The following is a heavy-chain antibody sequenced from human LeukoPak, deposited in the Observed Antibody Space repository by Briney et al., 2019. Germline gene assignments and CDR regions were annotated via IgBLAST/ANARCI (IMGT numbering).Heavy chain of an antibody. Sequence: SETLSPTCTVSGRSISSSSYYWGWIRQPPGKGLEWIGRIYYSGSTYYNPSLKSRVTISVDTSKNQFSRKPSSVTAAHPAVYYCARQGTSRVQGDLFDSWGQGTLVTVSS. CDR2: IYYSGST. CDR1: GRSISSSSYY. J-gene: IGHJ4*02. CDR3: ARQGTSRVQGDLFDS. V-gene: IGHV4-39*01. D-gene: IGHD1-1*01.